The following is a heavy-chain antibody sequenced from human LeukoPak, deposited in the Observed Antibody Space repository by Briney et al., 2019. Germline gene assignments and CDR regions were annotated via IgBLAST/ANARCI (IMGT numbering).Heavy chain of an antibody. CDR3: AKNLAAAGNY. V-gene: IGHV3-30*02. J-gene: IGHJ4*02. CDR2: IRYDGSNK. D-gene: IGHD6-13*01. CDR1: GFTFSSYA. Sequence: PGGSLRLSCAASGFTFSSYAMSWVRQAPGKGLEWVAFIRYDGSNKYYADSVKGRFTISRDNSKNTLYLQMNSLRAEDTAVYYCAKNLAAAGNYWGQGTLVTVSS.